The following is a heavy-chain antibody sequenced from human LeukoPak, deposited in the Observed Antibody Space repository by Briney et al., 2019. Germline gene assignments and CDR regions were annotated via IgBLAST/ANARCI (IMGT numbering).Heavy chain of an antibody. V-gene: IGHV4-59*01. J-gene: IGHJ6*04. CDR2: IYYSGST. D-gene: IGHD1-7*01. CDR1: GSSMSSYY. CDR3: ASSRGTPYYYYYGMDV. Sequence: PSETLSLTCTVSGSSMSSYYWNWIRQPPGKGLEWIGYIYYSGSTNYNASLKSRVTISVDTSKNQFSLKLSSVTAADTAVYYCASSRGTPYYYYYGMDVWGKGTTVTVSS.